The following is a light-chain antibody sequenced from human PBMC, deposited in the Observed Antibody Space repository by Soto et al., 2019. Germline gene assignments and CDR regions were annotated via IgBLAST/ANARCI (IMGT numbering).Light chain of an antibody. V-gene: IGLV2-14*01. CDR2: EVD. CDR1: SSDF. J-gene: IGLJ2*01. Sequence: QSVLTQPASVSGSPELSITISCSGTSSDFVSWYQHHPGKAPKLLIYEVDNRPSGISERFSGSMSDNTASLTISGLQPEDEADYFCASYAGFQMIFGGGTKLTVL. CDR3: ASYAGFQMI.